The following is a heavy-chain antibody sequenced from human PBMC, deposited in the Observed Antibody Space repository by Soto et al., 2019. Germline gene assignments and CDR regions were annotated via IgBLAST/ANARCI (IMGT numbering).Heavy chain of an antibody. D-gene: IGHD2-21*02. J-gene: IGHJ4*02. V-gene: IGHV4-30-4*01. CDR2: IYYSGST. Sequence: PSETLSLTCTVSGGSISSGDYYWSWIRQPPGKGLEWIGYIYYSGSTYYNPSLKSRVTISVDTSKNQFSLKLSSVTAADTAVYYCARDLVVTWVFDYWGQGTLVTVSS. CDR1: GGSISSGDYY. CDR3: ARDLVVTWVFDY.